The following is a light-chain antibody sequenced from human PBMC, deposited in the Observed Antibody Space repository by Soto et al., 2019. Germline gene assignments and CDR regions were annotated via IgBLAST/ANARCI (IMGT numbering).Light chain of an antibody. V-gene: IGKV1-5*01. CDR3: QRYNNWPLT. Sequence: DIQVTESPCTLCSSLGETVAISFRAGQSISVSLAWYQQKPGKAPNLLIYDASTLQGGVPSRFSGSRSGTEFTLTINSLQSEDFAVYYCQRYNNWPLTFGGGTKVDIK. CDR2: DAS. J-gene: IGKJ4*01. CDR1: QSISVS.